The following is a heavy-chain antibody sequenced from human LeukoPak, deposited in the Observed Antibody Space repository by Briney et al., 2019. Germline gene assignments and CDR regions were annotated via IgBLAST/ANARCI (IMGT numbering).Heavy chain of an antibody. J-gene: IGHJ4*02. CDR2: VFHSGNT. CDR1: GYSISSTYY. CDR3: AKRYCSSTTCYDDRGAFDY. V-gene: IGHV4-38-2*02. Sequence: PSETLSLTYTVSGYSISSTYYWGWIRQPPGKGLEWVGSVFHSGNTYYNPSLKSRLTISADTSKNQFSLTLTSVTAADTAVYYCAKRYCSSTTCYDDRGAFDYWGQGTLVTVSS. D-gene: IGHD2-2*01.